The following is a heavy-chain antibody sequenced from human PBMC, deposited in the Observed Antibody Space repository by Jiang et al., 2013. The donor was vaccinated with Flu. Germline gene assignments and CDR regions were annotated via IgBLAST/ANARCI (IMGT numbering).Heavy chain of an antibody. Sequence: KPTQTLTLTCSFSGSSLSTSVVAVGWIRQPPGEALEWLALIYGEGEKHYSPSLKSRLSITKDTSKNQVVLTLTNMDPVDTATYYCAHRYGGYFDYWGQGTLVTVSS. V-gene: IGHV2-5*02. CDR2: IYGEGEK. J-gene: IGHJ4*02. CDR3: AHRYGGYFDY. D-gene: IGHD4-17*01. CDR1: GSSLSTSVVA.